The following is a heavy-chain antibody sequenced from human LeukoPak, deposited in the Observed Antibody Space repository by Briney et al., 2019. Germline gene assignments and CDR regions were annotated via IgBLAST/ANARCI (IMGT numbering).Heavy chain of an antibody. CDR3: ARGGSYHDFWSGYYDYYYYMDV. D-gene: IGHD3-3*01. CDR1: GGSISSYY. J-gene: IGHJ6*03. V-gene: IGHV4-59*01. CDR2: IYYSGST. Sequence: SETLSLTCTVSGGSISSYYWSWIRQPPGKGLEWIGYIYYSGSTNYNPSLKSRVTISVDTSKNQFSLRLTSVTAADTAVYYCARGGSYHDFWSGYYDYYYYMDVWGKGTTVTVSS.